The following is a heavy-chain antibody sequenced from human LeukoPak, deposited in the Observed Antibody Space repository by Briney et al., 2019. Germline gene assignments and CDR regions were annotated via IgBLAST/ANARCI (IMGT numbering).Heavy chain of an antibody. CDR3: ARDWGSTVVTLPGD. CDR1: GYTFTGYY. J-gene: IGHJ4*02. Sequence: ASVKVSCKASGYTFTGYYMHWVRQAPGQGLEWMGWINPNSGGTNYAQKFRGRVTMTRDTSISTAYMELSRLRSDDTAVYYCARDWGSTVVTLPGDWGQGILVTVSS. V-gene: IGHV1-2*02. D-gene: IGHD4-23*01. CDR2: INPNSGGT.